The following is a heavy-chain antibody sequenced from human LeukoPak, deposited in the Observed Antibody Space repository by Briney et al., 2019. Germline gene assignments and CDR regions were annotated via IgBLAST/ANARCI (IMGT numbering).Heavy chain of an antibody. J-gene: IGHJ3*02. CDR3: ARFSLPAITGRAFDI. Sequence: GSSVKVSCKASGGTFSRYAISWVRQAPGQGLEWMGGIIPIFGTANYAQKFQGRVTITADESTSTAYMELSSLRSEDTAVYYCARFSLPAITGRAFDIWGQGTMVTVSS. CDR1: GGTFSRYA. D-gene: IGHD1-20*01. CDR2: IIPIFGTA. V-gene: IGHV1-69*01.